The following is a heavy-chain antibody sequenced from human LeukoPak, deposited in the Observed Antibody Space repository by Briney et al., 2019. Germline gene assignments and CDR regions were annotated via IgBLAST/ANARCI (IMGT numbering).Heavy chain of an antibody. V-gene: IGHV4-4*02. CDR3: ARDSSRGNNWFDP. Sequence: SGTLSLTCGVSGGSISNTNWWTCVRPPPGKGLEWIEEVNLQGSTNYNPSLKSRVAISVDKSENHISLKLTSVTAADTAVYYCARDSSRGNNWFDPWGQGTLVTVSS. J-gene: IGHJ5*02. CDR2: VNLQGST. D-gene: IGHD6-19*01. CDR1: GGSISNTNW.